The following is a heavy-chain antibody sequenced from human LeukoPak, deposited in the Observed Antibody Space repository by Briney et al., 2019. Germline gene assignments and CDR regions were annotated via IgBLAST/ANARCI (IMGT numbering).Heavy chain of an antibody. Sequence: GGSLRLSCAASGFTFSGYWMSWVRQAPGKGLEWVANIKPDGSGEYYVDSVKGRFTISRDNSKNTLYLQMNSLRAEDTAVYYCAKVGYSSGWYFDYWGQGTLVTVSS. D-gene: IGHD6-19*01. CDR3: AKVGYSSGWYFDY. J-gene: IGHJ4*02. CDR1: GFTFSGYW. CDR2: IKPDGSGE. V-gene: IGHV3-7*03.